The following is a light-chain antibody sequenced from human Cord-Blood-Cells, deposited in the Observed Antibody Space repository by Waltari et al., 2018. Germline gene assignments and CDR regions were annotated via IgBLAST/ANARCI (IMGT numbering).Light chain of an antibody. CDR1: SSDVGGYDY. J-gene: IGLJ3*02. CDR2: EVS. CDR3: CSYAGSYTWV. Sequence: QSALTQPRSVPGSPRQSVTISCTGTSSDVGGYDYVPWSQQHPGKAPKLLIYEVSKRPSGVPDRFSGSKSGHTASLTISGLQAEDEADYYCCSYAGSYTWVFGGGTKLTVL. V-gene: IGLV2-11*01.